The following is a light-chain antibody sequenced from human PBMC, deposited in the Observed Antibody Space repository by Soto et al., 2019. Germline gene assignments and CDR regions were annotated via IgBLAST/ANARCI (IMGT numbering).Light chain of an antibody. CDR3: SSYAGSNNWA. CDR1: SSDVGGYNY. V-gene: IGLV2-8*01. Sequence: QSALTQPPSASGSPGQSVTISCTGTSSDVGGYNYVSWYQQHPGKAPKLMIYEVSKRPSGVPDRFSGSKSGNTASLTVSGLQAEDEAEYYCSSYAGSNNWAFGGGTKLTVL. CDR2: EVS. J-gene: IGLJ3*02.